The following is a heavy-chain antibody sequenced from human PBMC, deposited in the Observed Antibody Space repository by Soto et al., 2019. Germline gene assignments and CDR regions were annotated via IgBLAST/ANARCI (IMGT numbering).Heavy chain of an antibody. D-gene: IGHD3-22*01. Sequence: GGSLRLSCAASGFTFSSYAMHWVRQAPGKGLEWVAVISYDGSNKYYADSVKGRFTISRDNSKNTLYLQMNSLRAEDTAVYYCARDLYPQDYYDSSGPIDAFDIWGQGTMVTVSS. CDR1: GFTFSSYA. CDR2: ISYDGSNK. J-gene: IGHJ3*02. CDR3: ARDLYPQDYYDSSGPIDAFDI. V-gene: IGHV3-30-3*01.